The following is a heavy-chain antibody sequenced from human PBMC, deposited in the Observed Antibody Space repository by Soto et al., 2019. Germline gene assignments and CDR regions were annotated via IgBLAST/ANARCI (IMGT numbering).Heavy chain of an antibody. V-gene: IGHV3-53*01. CDR2: IHGGGNT. D-gene: IGHD3-9*01. Sequence: KGMEWVSVIHGGGNTYYADSVKGRFTIARDNSKNTVHLQMESLRVDDTAVYYCAKVCFEAEGGIRGCRTVSASWGHGAPVTVTP. J-gene: IGHJ1*01. CDR3: AKVCFEAEGGIRGCRTVSAS.